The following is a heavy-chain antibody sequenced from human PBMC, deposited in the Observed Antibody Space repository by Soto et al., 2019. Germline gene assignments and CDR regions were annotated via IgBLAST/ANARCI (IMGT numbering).Heavy chain of an antibody. V-gene: IGHV4-30-4*01. Sequence: QVQLQESGPGLVRPSQTLSLTCTVSGGSISSGDYYWSWIRQPPGKGLEWIGYIYYSGSTYYNPSLKXXVXIXXDTSKHQFSLKLNSVTAADTAVYYCARGNDLTFDYWGQGTLVTVSS. D-gene: IGHD2-8*01. CDR1: GGSISSGDYY. J-gene: IGHJ4*02. CDR3: ARGNDLTFDY. CDR2: IYYSGST.